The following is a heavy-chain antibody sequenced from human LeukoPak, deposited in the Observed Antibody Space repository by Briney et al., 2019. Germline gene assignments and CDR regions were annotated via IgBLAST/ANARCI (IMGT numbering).Heavy chain of an antibody. J-gene: IGHJ6*02. V-gene: IGHV1-69*04. CDR1: GGTFSSYA. D-gene: IGHD2-2*03. CDR3: ARVRPGYCSSTSCYISYCYYGMDV. CDR2: IIPILGIA. Sequence: SVKVSCKASGGTFSSYAISWVRRAPGQGLEWMGRIIPILGIANYAQKFQGRVTITADKSTSTAYMELSSLRSEDTAVYYCARVRPGYCSSTSCYISYCYYGMDVWGQGTTVTVSS.